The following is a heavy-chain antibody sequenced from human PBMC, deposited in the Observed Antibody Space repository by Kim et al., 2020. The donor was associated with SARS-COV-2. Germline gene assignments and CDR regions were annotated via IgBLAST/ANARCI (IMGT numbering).Heavy chain of an antibody. CDR2: ILYTGST. D-gene: IGHD2-2*02. V-gene: IGHV4-59*13. CDR3: ARGRPEIPSAYFDN. J-gene: IGHJ4*02. Sequence: SETLSLTCTVSGASTISYYWGWIRQAPGKGLEWIGQILYTGSTNYNPSLKSRVTILIDTSNNRFSLSLRSVSAADTAVYYCARGRPEIPSAYFDNWGQGTLVTVSS. CDR1: GASTISYY.